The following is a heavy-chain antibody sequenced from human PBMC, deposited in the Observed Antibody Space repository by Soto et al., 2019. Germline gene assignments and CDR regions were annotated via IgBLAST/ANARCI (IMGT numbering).Heavy chain of an antibody. CDR3: ARDATLRY. CDR1: IDSMDDFY. J-gene: IGHJ4*02. V-gene: IGHV4-59*01. Sequence: SETLSLTCNVSIDSMDDFYWNWIRQPPGKGLEWIGNIYYTGRTNYNPSLKSRLSISIDTSKKQFSLHLSSVTAADTAIYYCARDATLRYWGQGTLVTVSS. CDR2: IYYTGRT. D-gene: IGHD2-15*01.